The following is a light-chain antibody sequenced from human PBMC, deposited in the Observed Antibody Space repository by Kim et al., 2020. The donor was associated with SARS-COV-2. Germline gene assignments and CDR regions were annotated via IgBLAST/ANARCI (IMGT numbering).Light chain of an antibody. J-gene: IGKJ3*01. CDR1: QTASSSY. CDR2: VAS. Sequence: EIVLTQSPGTLSLSPGERATLSCRASQTASSSYLAWYQQKPGQAPRLLIYVASSRATGIPDRFSGSGSGTDFTLTISRLEPEDFAVYYCQQYDISPFTFGPGTKVDIK. V-gene: IGKV3-20*01. CDR3: QQYDISPFT.